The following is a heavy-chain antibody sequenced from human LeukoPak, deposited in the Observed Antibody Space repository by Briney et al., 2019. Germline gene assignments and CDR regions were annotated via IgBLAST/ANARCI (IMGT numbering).Heavy chain of an antibody. D-gene: IGHD2-2*01. Sequence: GGSLRLSCAASGFTSRNNDMSWVRQAPGKGLEWVSEITSSGGTTSYADSVKGRFIISRDNPKNTLFLQMNSLRVEDTAVYYCAKEPPYSTSWCFDYWGQGILVTVSS. V-gene: IGHV3-23*01. CDR2: ITSSGGTT. J-gene: IGHJ4*02. CDR3: AKEPPYSTSWCFDY. CDR1: GFTSRNND.